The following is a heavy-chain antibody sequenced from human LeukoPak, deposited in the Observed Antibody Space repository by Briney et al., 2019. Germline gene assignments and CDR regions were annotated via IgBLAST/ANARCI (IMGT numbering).Heavy chain of an antibody. D-gene: IGHD3-10*01. CDR2: ISYDGSLK. CDR1: GFTFSGFG. J-gene: IGHJ3*02. Sequence: GGSLRLSCAASGFTFSGFGMHWVRQAPGKGLEWVAVISYDGSLKHYLDSVKGRFTISRDNSKDTVVLQMDSLRVEDTAIYYCAKKFSYGSGAGDALDIWGHGTLVTVSS. CDR3: AKKFSYGSGAGDALDI. V-gene: IGHV3-30*18.